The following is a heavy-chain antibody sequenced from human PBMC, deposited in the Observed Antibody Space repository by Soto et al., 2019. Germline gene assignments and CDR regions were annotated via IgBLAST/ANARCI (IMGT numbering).Heavy chain of an antibody. V-gene: IGHV4-4*02. CDR2: IYHSGST. Sequence: SETLSLTCAVSGGSISSSNWWSWVRQPPGKGLEWIGEIYHSGSTNYNPSLKSRVTISVDKSKNQFSLKLSSVTAADTAVYYCALTYYDSSGYLTSFDYWGQGTLVTVSS. CDR3: ALTYYDSSGYLTSFDY. CDR1: GGSISSSNW. D-gene: IGHD3-22*01. J-gene: IGHJ4*02.